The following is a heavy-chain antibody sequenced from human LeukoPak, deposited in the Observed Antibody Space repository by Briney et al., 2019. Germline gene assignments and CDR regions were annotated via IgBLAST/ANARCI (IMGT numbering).Heavy chain of an antibody. CDR3: ATDYYDSSGYYL. D-gene: IGHD3-22*01. V-gene: IGHV4-59*01. J-gene: IGHJ4*02. Sequence: SETLSLTCTVSGGSISSYYWSWIRQPPGKGLEWIGYIYYSGSTNYNPSLKSRVTISVDTSKNQFSLKLSSVTAADTAVYYCATDYYDSSGYYLWGQGTLVTVSS. CDR1: GGSISSYY. CDR2: IYYSGST.